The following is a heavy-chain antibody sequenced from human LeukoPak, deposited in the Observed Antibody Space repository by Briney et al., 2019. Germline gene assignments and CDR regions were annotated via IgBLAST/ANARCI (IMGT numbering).Heavy chain of an antibody. CDR1: GASFSDTTYY. Sequence: PSETLSLTCTVSGASFSDTTYYWAWIRQPPGKGLEWIGSIYFSETKYNSSLKSRITISGDTSKNQFSLKLSSVTAADTAVYYCASPSKLVISRGGFDIWGQGTMVTVSA. D-gene: IGHD3-22*01. V-gene: IGHV4-39*01. CDR3: ASPSKLVISRGGFDI. J-gene: IGHJ3*02. CDR2: IYFSET.